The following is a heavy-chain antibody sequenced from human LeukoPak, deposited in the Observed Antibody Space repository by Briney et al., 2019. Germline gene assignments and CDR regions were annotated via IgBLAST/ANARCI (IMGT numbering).Heavy chain of an antibody. J-gene: IGHJ4*02. CDR2: ITGDGGRT. D-gene: IGHD4-23*01. CDR3: VKDPFYGRNPLDYFDY. CDR1: GFTFSSYA. Sequence: GGSLRLSCSASGFTFSSYAMHWVRQAPGKGLEWVSAITGDGGRTYYADSVKGRFTISRDNSKNTLYLQMSSLRVEDTAVYYCVKDPFYGRNPLDYFDYWGQGTQVTVSS. V-gene: IGHV3-64D*06.